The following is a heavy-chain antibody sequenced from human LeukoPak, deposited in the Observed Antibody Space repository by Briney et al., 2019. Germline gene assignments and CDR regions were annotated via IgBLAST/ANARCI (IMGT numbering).Heavy chain of an antibody. CDR3: ARGFYYDSGGRSRPGY. J-gene: IGHJ4*02. V-gene: IGHV4-38-2*02. Sequence: HPSETLSLTCTVSGYSISSGYFWGWIRQPPGKGLEWIGSIYHSGSTYYNPSLKSRVTMSLDTSKNQFYLKLSSVTAADTAVYYCARGFYYDSGGRSRPGYWGEGTLVTVSS. CDR2: IYHSGST. CDR1: GYSISSGYF. D-gene: IGHD3-22*01.